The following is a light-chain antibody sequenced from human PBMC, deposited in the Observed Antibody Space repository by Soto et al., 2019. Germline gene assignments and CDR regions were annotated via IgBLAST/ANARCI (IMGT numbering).Light chain of an antibody. Sequence: DIQMNQSPSSLSASVGDRVTITCRASQSISSYLNWYQQKPGKAPKLLIYAASSLQSGVPSRFSGSGSGTDFTLTIRSLQPEEFATYYCKQSYSTPPAVGQGTKVDIK. CDR3: KQSYSTPPA. J-gene: IGKJ1*01. CDR2: AAS. V-gene: IGKV1-39*01. CDR1: QSISSY.